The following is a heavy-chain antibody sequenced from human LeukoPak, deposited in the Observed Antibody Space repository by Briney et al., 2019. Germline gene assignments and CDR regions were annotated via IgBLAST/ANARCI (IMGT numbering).Heavy chain of an antibody. D-gene: IGHD1-26*01. CDR1: GYTFTSYG. V-gene: IGHV1-18*01. J-gene: IGHJ3*02. CDR3: ASRGPFRGSPGAFDI. Sequence: ASVKVSCKASGYTFTSYGISWVRQAPGQGLEWMGWISAYNGNTNYAQKLQGRVTMTTDTSTSTAYMELRSLRSDDTAVYYCASRGPFRGSPGAFDIWGQGTMVTVSS. CDR2: ISAYNGNT.